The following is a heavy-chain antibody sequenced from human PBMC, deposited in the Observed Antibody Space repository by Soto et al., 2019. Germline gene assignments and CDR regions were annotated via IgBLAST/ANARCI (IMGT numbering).Heavy chain of an antibody. CDR1: GGTFSHYA. CDR3: AREIGVEARGRMDV. J-gene: IGHJ6*02. Sequence: QVQLVQSGAEVKEPGSSVKVSCKASGGTFSHYALSWVRQAPGQGLEWLGGIIPIFGTANYAQNFQSRVTSTADESTSTADMELSSLRSEDTAVYDCAREIGVEARGRMDVWGQGTTVTVSS. V-gene: IGHV1-69*12. D-gene: IGHD3-16*01. CDR2: IIPIFGTA.